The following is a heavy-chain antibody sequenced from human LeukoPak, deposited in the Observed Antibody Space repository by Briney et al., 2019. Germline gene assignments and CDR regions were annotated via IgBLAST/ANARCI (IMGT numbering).Heavy chain of an antibody. CDR3: ARGSGYDSFDY. V-gene: IGHV3-48*03. CDR1: GFTVSSNY. Sequence: GGSLRLSCAASGFTVSSNYMNWVRQAPGKGLEWVSYISSSGSTIYYADSVKGRFTISRDNAKNSLYLQMNSLRAEDTAVYYCARGSGYDSFDYWGQGTLVTVSS. D-gene: IGHD5-12*01. J-gene: IGHJ4*02. CDR2: ISSSGSTI.